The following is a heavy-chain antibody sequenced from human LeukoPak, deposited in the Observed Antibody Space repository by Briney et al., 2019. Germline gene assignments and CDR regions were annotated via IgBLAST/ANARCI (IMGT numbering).Heavy chain of an antibody. Sequence: SETLSLTCAVYGGSFSGYYWSWIRQPPGKGLEWIGEINHSGSTNYNPSLKSRVTISVDTSKNQFSLKLSSVTAADTAVYYCARARALWFGESSNWFDPWGQGTLVTVSS. V-gene: IGHV4-34*01. CDR3: ARARALWFGESSNWFDP. CDR2: INHSGST. CDR1: GGSFSGYY. J-gene: IGHJ5*02. D-gene: IGHD3-10*01.